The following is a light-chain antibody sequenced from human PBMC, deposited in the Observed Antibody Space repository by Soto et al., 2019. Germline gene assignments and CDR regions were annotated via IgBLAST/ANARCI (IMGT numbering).Light chain of an antibody. CDR3: QQYASSPLT. V-gene: IGKV3-20*01. J-gene: IGKJ4*01. CDR1: QSVGRNY. Sequence: EIVLTQSPGTLSLSPGERATLSCRASQSVGRNYLAWYQQKPGQAPRLLIYDASSRATGIPDRFSVRGSGTDFTLTISRLEPEDFAVYYCQQYASSPLTFGGGTKVDMK. CDR2: DAS.